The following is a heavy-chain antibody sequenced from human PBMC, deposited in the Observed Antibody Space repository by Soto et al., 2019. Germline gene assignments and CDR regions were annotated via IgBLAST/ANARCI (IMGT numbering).Heavy chain of an antibody. CDR3: AGGLDAAGGW. CDR2: ISSSSSTI. Sequence: EVQLVESGGGLVQPGGSLRLSCAASGFTFSSYSMNWVRQAPGKGLEWVSYISSSSSTIYYADSVKGRVTISRDNAKNSLYLQMNSLRDADTAVYYCAGGLDAAGGWWGQGTLVTVSS. CDR1: GFTFSSYS. D-gene: IGHD5-18*01. V-gene: IGHV3-48*02. J-gene: IGHJ4*02.